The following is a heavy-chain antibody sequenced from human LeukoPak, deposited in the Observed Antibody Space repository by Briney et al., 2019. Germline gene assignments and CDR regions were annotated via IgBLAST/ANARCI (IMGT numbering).Heavy chain of an antibody. CDR1: GYTFTTYG. Sequence: GSVKVSCNASGYTFTTYGISWVRQAPGQGLEWMGWISAYNGNTNYAQKLQGRVTMTTATSTTTAHMDLRSLRSDDTAVYYRARLLKGYDSSGYCDYWGQGTLGTVSA. J-gene: IGHJ4*02. D-gene: IGHD3-22*01. CDR3: ARLLKGYDSSGYCDY. CDR2: ISAYNGNT. V-gene: IGHV1-18*01.